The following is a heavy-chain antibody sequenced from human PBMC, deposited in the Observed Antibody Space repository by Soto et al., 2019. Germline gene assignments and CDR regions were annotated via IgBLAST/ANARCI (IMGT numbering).Heavy chain of an antibody. V-gene: IGHV3-30*03. J-gene: IGHJ4*02. CDR1: GFTFSEYG. CDR3: XQGMAVARQWFGY. D-gene: IGHD6-19*01. CDR2: ISADGSDT. Sequence: QVQLVESGGGVVQPERSLRLSCAASGFTFSEYGMHWVRQAPGKGLEWVAAISADGSDTYYGDSVKGRFTISRDNSRXXXXXXXXXXXXXXXXXXXXXQGMAVARQWFGYWGQGTLVTVSS.